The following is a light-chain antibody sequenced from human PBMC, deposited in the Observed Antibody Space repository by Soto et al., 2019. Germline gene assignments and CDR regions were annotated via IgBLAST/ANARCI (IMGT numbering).Light chain of an antibody. CDR1: ESLLQSDGNNC. Sequence: EIVMTQSPLSLPVTPGEPASISCRSSESLLQSDGNNCLEWYVQKPGQSPQLLIFLNSHRASGVPDRFSVSGSGTYFTLKISRVEAEDVGVYYCMQTRQSPQTFGQGTKLEIK. J-gene: IGKJ2*01. CDR3: MQTRQSPQT. CDR2: LNS. V-gene: IGKV2-28*01.